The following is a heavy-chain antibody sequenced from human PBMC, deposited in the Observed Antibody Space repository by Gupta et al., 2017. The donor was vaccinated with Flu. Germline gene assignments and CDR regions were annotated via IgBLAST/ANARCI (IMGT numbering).Heavy chain of an antibody. CDR2: ISSSSSYI. CDR1: GFTFSSYS. D-gene: IGHD1-26*01. Sequence: EVKLVESGGGLVRPGGSLRLSCAASGFTFSSYSMNWVRQAPGKGLEWVSFISSSSSYIYYADALKGRFTISRDNAKNSLYLQMDSLRAEDSAVYYCARAWDVRNSNDHWGQGTLVTVSS. J-gene: IGHJ4*02. CDR3: ARAWDVRNSNDH. V-gene: IGHV3-21*01.